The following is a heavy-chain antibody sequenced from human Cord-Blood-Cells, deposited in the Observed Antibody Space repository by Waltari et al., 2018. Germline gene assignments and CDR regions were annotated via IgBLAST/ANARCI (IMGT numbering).Heavy chain of an antibody. CDR3: ARGKTSRSWFDY. CDR1: GGSFSGYY. CDR2: INHSGST. D-gene: IGHD6-13*01. J-gene: IGHJ4*02. V-gene: IGHV4-34*01. Sequence: QVQLQQWGAGLLKPSETLSLTCAVYGGSFSGYYWSWIRQPPGKGLEWIGDINHSGSTHYNPSLKSRVTISVDTSKNQFSLTLSSVTAADTAVYYCARGKTSRSWFDYWGQGTLVTVSS.